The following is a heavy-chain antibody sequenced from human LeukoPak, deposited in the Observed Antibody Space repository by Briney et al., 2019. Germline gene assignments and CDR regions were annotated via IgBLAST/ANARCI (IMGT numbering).Heavy chain of an antibody. Sequence: GGSLRLSCTASGFTFSSFGMSWVRQAPGKGLEWVSSFSASDGATYYADSVKGRFTISRDNSKNTLYLQLNSLRDEDTALYYCAKYLSSRFCSGGNCYPFDYWGQGTLVTVSS. CDR3: AKYLSSRFCSGGNCYPFDY. J-gene: IGHJ4*02. CDR2: FSASDGAT. V-gene: IGHV3-23*01. D-gene: IGHD2-15*01. CDR1: GFTFSSFG.